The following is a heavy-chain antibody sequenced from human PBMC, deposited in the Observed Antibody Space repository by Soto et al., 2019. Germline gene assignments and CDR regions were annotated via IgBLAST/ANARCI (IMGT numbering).Heavy chain of an antibody. CDR1: EFTFDKYY. CDR2: IKPDGSEQ. CDR3: ARGNWNYYYGFDV. D-gene: IGHD1-20*01. J-gene: IGHJ6*02. V-gene: IGHV3-7*01. Sequence: GSLRLSCAASEFTFDKYYMTWVRQAPGKGPEWVANIKPDGSEQYYVDSVKGRFTISRDNANNPLYLQMNSLRAEDTAVYFCARGNWNYYYGFDVWGQGTTVTVSS.